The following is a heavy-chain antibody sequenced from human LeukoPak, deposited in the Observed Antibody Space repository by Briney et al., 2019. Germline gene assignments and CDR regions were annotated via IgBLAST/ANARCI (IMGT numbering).Heavy chain of an antibody. Sequence: GGSLRLSCAASGFIFSSYAMNWVRQAPGKGLEWVSTISGGDTSTFYADSVKGRFTISRDNSKNTLYLQMNNLRAEDTAVHYCAKNLNGGNTHSDYWGQGTLVTVSS. V-gene: IGHV3-23*01. CDR1: GFIFSSYA. CDR3: AKNLNGGNTHSDY. D-gene: IGHD4-23*01. J-gene: IGHJ4*02. CDR2: ISGGDTST.